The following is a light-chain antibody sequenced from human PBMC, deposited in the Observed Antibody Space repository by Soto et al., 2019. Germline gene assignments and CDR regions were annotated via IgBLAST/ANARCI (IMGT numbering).Light chain of an antibody. CDR3: SSYASSYTWV. CDR1: SSDIGGKNF. J-gene: IGLJ3*02. V-gene: IGLV2-14*01. CDR2: GVT. Sequence: QSALTQPASVSGSPGQTITISCIGTSSDIGGKNFVSWHQQRPGKAPKFIIYGVTNRPSGVSNRFSGSKSGNTASLTISGLQADDEADYYCSSYASSYTWVFGGGTKLTVL.